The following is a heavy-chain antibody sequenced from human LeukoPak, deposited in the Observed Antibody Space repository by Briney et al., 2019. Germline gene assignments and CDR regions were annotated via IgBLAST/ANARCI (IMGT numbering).Heavy chain of an antibody. CDR2: IYYSGST. V-gene: IGHV4-39*01. CDR1: DGSISSSSYY. CDR3: ARGDYDY. D-gene: IGHD4-17*01. J-gene: IGHJ4*02. Sequence: SQTLSLTCTVSDGSISSSSYYWGWIRQPPGKGLEWIGTIYYSGSTYYNPSLKTRVTISVDTSKNQFSLKLSSVTAADTAVYYCARGDYDYWGQGTLVTVSS.